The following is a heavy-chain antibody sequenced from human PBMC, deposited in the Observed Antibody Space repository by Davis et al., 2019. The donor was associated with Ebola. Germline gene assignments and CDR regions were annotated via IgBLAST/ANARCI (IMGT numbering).Heavy chain of an antibody. D-gene: IGHD6-13*01. Sequence: GESLKISCAASGFTFSSYAMHWVRQAPGKGLEYVSAISSNGGSTYYANSVKGRFTISRDNAKNSLYLQMNSLRAEDTALYYCAKDMGPITAAAFDYWGQGTLVTVSS. V-gene: IGHV3-64*01. CDR1: GFTFSSYA. J-gene: IGHJ4*02. CDR2: ISSNGGST. CDR3: AKDMGPITAAAFDY.